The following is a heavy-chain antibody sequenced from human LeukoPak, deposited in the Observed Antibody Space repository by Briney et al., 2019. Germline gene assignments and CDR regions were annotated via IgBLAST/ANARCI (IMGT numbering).Heavy chain of an antibody. CDR2: TYPGDSDI. CDR3: ARSRAPGAADAFDI. V-gene: IGHV5-51*01. D-gene: IGHD7-27*01. CDR1: GYSFTNYW. Sequence: GESLKISCKGSGYSFTNYWIGWVRQMPGKGLEWMGITYPGDSDIRYSPSFQGQVTISADKPISTAYLQWSSLKASDTAMYYCARSRAPGAADAFDIWGQGTMVTVSS. J-gene: IGHJ3*02.